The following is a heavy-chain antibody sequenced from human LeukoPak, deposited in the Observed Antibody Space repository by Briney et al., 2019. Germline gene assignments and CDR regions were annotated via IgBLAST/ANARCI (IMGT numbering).Heavy chain of an antibody. CDR1: GGPFSGYY. CDR3: ARGIAAAALDY. J-gene: IGHJ4*02. CDR2: INHSGST. V-gene: IGHV4-34*01. Sequence: SETLSLTCAVYGGPFSGYYWSWIRQPPGKGLEWIGEINHSGSTNYNPSLKSRVTISVDTSKNQFSLKLSSVTAADTAVYYCARGIAAAALDYWGQGTLVTVSS. D-gene: IGHD6-13*01.